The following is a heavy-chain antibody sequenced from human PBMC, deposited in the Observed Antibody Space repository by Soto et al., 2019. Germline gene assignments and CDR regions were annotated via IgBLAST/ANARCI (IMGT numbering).Heavy chain of an antibody. J-gene: IGHJ4*02. CDR1: GYSFAGYW. V-gene: IGHV5-10-1*01. D-gene: IGHD3-22*01. Sequence: GESLKISCKGSGYSFAGYWITWVRQKPGKGLEWMGRIDPSDSQTYYSPSFRGHVTISAAKSITTVFLQWSSLRASDTAMYYCARQIYDSDSGPNFQYYFDSWGQGTLVTVSS. CDR3: ARQIYDSDSGPNFQYYFDS. CDR2: IDPSDSQT.